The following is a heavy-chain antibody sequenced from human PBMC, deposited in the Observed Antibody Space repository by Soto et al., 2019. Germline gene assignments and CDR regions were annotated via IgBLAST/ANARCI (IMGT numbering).Heavy chain of an antibody. CDR2: INHSGST. J-gene: IGHJ6*02. CDR3: ARVDIIAADGRPNYGMDV. D-gene: IGHD6-13*01. V-gene: IGHV4-34*01. Sequence: PSETLSLTCAVYGGSFSGYYWSWIRQPPGKGLEWIGEINHSGSTNYNPSLKSRVTISVDTSKNQFSLKLSSVTAADTAVYYCARVDIIAADGRPNYGMDVWGQGPTVTVSS. CDR1: GGSFSGYY.